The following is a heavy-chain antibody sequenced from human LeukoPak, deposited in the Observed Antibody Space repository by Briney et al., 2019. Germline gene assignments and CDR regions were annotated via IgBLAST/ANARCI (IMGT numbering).Heavy chain of an antibody. Sequence: SETLSLTCTVSGGSISTNNYYWNWIRQPPEQGLEWIGSIHYTGSAWYSPSLKSRVTISVDTSKNQFSLRLNSVTAADTAVYLCTREYSAHSDFWGQGALVTVSS. CDR2: IHYTGSA. CDR1: GGSISTNNYY. CDR3: TREYSAHSDF. J-gene: IGHJ4*02. V-gene: IGHV4-39*02. D-gene: IGHD4-11*01.